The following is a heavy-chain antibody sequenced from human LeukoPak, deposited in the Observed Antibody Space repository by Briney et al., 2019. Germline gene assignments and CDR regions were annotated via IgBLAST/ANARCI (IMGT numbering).Heavy chain of an antibody. Sequence: PGGSLRLSCAASGFTFGSYSMNWVRQAPGKGLEWVSSISSSSSYIYYADSVKGRFTISRDNAKNSLYLQMNSLRAEDTAVYYCARGYFEGNLPPARSNVDIVATIMGSWFDPWGQGTLVTVSS. J-gene: IGHJ5*02. D-gene: IGHD5-12*01. CDR3: ARGYFEGNLPPARSNVDIVATIMGSWFDP. V-gene: IGHV3-21*01. CDR2: ISSSSSYI. CDR1: GFTFGSYS.